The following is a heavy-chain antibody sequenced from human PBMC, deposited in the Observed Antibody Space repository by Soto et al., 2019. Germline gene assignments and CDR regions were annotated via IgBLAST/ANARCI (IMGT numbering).Heavy chain of an antibody. CDR3: AREARDAFDI. Sequence: QVQLQESGPGLVKPSETLSLTCTVSGGSISSYYWSWIRPPPGKGLEWIGYIYYSGGTNYNPSLSSRVTISVDTSKNQFSLKLSSVTAADTAVYYCAREARDAFDIWGQGTMVTVSS. J-gene: IGHJ3*02. V-gene: IGHV4-59*01. CDR1: GGSISSYY. CDR2: IYYSGGT.